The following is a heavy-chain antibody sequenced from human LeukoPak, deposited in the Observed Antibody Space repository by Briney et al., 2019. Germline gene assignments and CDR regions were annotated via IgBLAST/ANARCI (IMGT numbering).Heavy chain of an antibody. Sequence: SETLSLTCTVSGGSISSYYWSWIRQPPGKGLEWIGYIYYSGSTNYNPSLKSRVTISVDTSKNQFSLKLSSVTAADTAVYYCARDALGRFDYWGQGTLVTVSS. V-gene: IGHV4-59*01. CDR2: IYYSGST. CDR1: GGSISSYY. D-gene: IGHD7-27*01. CDR3: ARDALGRFDY. J-gene: IGHJ4*02.